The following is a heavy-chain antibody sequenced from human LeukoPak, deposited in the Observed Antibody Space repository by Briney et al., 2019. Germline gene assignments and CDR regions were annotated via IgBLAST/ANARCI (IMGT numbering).Heavy chain of an antibody. CDR1: GFTFSRDW. D-gene: IGHD6-6*01. Sequence: PGGSLRLSCAASGFTFSRDWMHWVRQVPGKGLVWVSRIDSDDGSTSYADSVRGRFTISRDNAKNTLYLQMNSLRAEDTAVYYCAKRGSYSSSFTSTFDYWGQGTLVTVSS. J-gene: IGHJ4*02. V-gene: IGHV3-74*01. CDR2: IDSDDGST. CDR3: AKRGSYSSSFTSTFDY.